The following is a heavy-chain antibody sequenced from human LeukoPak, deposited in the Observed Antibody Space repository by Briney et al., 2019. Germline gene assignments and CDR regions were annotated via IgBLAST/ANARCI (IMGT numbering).Heavy chain of an antibody. D-gene: IGHD3-3*01. V-gene: IGHV4-34*01. CDR3: ARRYDFWSGYPPPLDY. J-gene: IGHJ4*02. Sequence: PSETLSLTCAVFGGSFSGYYWNWIRQPPGKGLEWIGQINPSRNTNYNPSLKSRVTISVDTSKKQFSLKLSSVTAADTAVYYCARRYDFWSGYPPPLDYWGEGTLVTVSS. CDR2: INPSRNT. CDR1: GGSFSGYY.